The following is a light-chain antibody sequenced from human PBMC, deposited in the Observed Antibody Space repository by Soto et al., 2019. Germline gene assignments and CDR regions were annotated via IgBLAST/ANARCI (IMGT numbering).Light chain of an antibody. J-gene: IGKJ3*01. CDR3: QQYYKTPFT. CDR1: QSLFYSSNNRTY. V-gene: IGKV4-1*01. Sequence: DIVMTQSPDSLAVSLGGRAAIDCKSSQSLFYSSNNRTYFGWYQQKPGQPPKLLISWTSTRGSGVPDRFSGSGSGTDFTLTISSLQAEDVAVDYCQQYYKTPFTVGPGTTVDIK. CDR2: WTS.